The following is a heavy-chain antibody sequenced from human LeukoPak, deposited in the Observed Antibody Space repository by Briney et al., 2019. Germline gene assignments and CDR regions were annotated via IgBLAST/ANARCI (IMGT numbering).Heavy chain of an antibody. CDR3: AKERNGELDY. CDR2: ISWNSGSI. D-gene: IGHD4-17*01. J-gene: IGHJ4*02. V-gene: IGHV3-9*03. CDR1: GFTFDDYA. Sequence: PGGSLRLSCAASGFTFDDYAMHWVRQAPRKGLEWVSGISWNSGSIGYADSVKGRFTISRDNAKNSLYLQMNSLRAEDMALYYCAKERNGELDYWGQGTLVTVSS.